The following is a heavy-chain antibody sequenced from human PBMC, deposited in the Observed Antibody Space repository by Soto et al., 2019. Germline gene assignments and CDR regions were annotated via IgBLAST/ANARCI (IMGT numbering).Heavy chain of an antibody. J-gene: IGHJ6*02. Sequence: SVKVSCEASGYTFTSYGISWVRQAPVQRLEWMGWISAYNGNTNYSQKLQGRVTMTTDTSTSTAYMELRSLRSDDTAVYYCARSYYDSSGYYYDYYGMDVWGQGTTVIVSS. D-gene: IGHD3-22*01. CDR2: ISAYNGNT. CDR1: GYTFTSYG. V-gene: IGHV1-18*01. CDR3: ARSYYDSSGYYYDYYGMDV.